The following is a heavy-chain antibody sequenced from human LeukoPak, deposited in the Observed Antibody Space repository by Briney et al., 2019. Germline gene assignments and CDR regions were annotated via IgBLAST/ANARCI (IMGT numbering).Heavy chain of an antibody. CDR2: IWYDGSNK. J-gene: IGHJ4*02. D-gene: IGHD6-19*01. V-gene: IGHV3-33*01. CDR3: AREAGSGWYLDY. CDR1: GFSFSNFG. Sequence: SGGSLRLSCAASGFSFSNFGMHWVRQAPGKGLEWVAVIWYDGSNKYYTDSVKGRFTISRDNSNYTLYLEMSSLRVEDTAVYYCAREAGSGWYLDYWGQGTLVTVSS.